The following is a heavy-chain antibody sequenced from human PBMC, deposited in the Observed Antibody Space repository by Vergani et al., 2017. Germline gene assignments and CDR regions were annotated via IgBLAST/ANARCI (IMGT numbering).Heavy chain of an antibody. CDR3: ARDGSYSHDPENFDD. D-gene: IGHD1-26*01. V-gene: IGHV3-23*04. J-gene: IGHJ4*02. CDR1: GFTFSSYA. CDR2: ISGSGGST. Sequence: VQLVESGGGVVQPGRSLRLSCAASGFTFSSYAMSWVRQAPGKGLEWVSAISGSGGSTYYADSVKCRFTISRDNSKNTLYLQMNSLRAEDTAVYYCARDGSYSHDPENFDDWGQGTLVTVSS.